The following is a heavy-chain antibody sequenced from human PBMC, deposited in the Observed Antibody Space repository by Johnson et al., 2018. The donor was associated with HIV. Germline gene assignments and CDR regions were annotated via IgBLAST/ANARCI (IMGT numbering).Heavy chain of an antibody. Sequence: VQLVESGGGLVQPGGSLRLSCAASGFTLSSNYMSWVRQAPGKGLEWVSVIYSGGSTYYADYVKGRFTISRDNSKNTLYLRMNSLRAEDTAVYYCARYCSGCSCYSGVGAFDLWGQGTMVTVSS. CDR1: GFTLSSNY. D-gene: IGHD2-15*01. J-gene: IGHJ3*01. CDR3: ARYCSGCSCYSGVGAFDL. V-gene: IGHV3-66*01. CDR2: IYSGGST.